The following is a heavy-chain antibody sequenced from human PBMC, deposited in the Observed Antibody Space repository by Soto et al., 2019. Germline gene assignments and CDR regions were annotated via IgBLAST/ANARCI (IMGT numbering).Heavy chain of an antibody. CDR2: INPNSGGT. Sequence: QVQLVQSGAEVKKPGASVKVSCKASGYTFTGYYMHWVRQAPGQGLEWMGWINPNSGGTNYAQKFQGRVTMTRDTSISTAYMELSRLRSDDTAVYYCAREEIKPDYNSGGYCMDVWGRGTTVTVSS. CDR3: AREEIKPDYNSGGYCMDV. V-gene: IGHV1-2*02. D-gene: IGHD3-10*01. J-gene: IGHJ6*02. CDR1: GYTFTGYY.